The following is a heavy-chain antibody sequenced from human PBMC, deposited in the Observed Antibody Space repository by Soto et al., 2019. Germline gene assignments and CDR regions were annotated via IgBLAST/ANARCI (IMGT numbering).Heavy chain of an antibody. J-gene: IGHJ6*02. D-gene: IGHD3-3*01. CDR1: GGSISSSSYY. CDR2: IYYSGST. V-gene: IGHV4-39*01. Sequence: SETLSLTCTVSGGSISSSSYYWVWIRQPPGKGLEWIGSIYYSGSTYYNPSLKSRVTISVDTSKNQFSLKLSSVTAADTAVYYCARSDWSFGVVNPLYYGMDVWGQGTTVTVSS. CDR3: ARSDWSFGVVNPLYYGMDV.